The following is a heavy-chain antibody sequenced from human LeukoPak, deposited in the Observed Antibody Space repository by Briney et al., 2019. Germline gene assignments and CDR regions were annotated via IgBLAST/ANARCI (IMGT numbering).Heavy chain of an antibody. CDR1: GFTFSAYW. CDR3: TRVGSSWDLLDY. Sequence: PGGSLRLSCEVSGFTFSAYWMSWVRQPPGKGLEFVANIHQEGSEIHYVDSVRGRFTISRDNAKNSLYLQMNSLRAEDKGVYYCTRVGSSWDLLDYWSQGTLVTVPS. CDR2: IHQEGSEI. J-gene: IGHJ4*02. V-gene: IGHV3-7*01. D-gene: IGHD6-13*01.